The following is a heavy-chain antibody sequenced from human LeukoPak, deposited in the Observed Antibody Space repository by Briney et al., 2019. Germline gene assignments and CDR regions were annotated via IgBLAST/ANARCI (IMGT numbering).Heavy chain of an antibody. CDR3: ARGGVAGPRDY. J-gene: IGHJ4*02. D-gene: IGHD6-19*01. V-gene: IGHV3-48*03. Sequence: PGGSLRLSCAASGFTFSRYEMNWVRQAPGKGLEWVSYISSSGSTIYYADSVKGRFTISRDNAKNSLYLQMNSLRAEDTAVYYCARGGVAGPRDYWGQGTLVTVSS. CDR2: ISSSGSTI. CDR1: GFTFSRYE.